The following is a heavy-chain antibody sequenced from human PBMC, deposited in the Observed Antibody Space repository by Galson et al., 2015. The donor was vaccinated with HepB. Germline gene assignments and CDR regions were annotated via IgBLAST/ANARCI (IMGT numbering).Heavy chain of an antibody. V-gene: IGHV3-23*01. Sequence: TISDSAAYTYYADSVKGRFTISRDNSKNTLYLQMDSLRAEDTAVYYCAKGGSGYYLDYFDYWGQGTLVTVSS. J-gene: IGHJ4*02. CDR3: AKGGSGYYLDYFDY. D-gene: IGHD3-22*01. CDR2: ISDSAAYT.